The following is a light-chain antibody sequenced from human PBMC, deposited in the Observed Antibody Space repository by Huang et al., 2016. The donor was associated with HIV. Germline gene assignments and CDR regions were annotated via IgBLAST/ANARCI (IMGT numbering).Light chain of an antibody. Sequence: EIVLRQSPSTLSVSPGETASLSCRASKNVNTNLAWYQQRPGQSPRLLIYAASTRAIGTPARFSGSGSGTDFTLTISNVQSEDSAVYYCQQSNDWPPYTFGPGTKL. J-gene: IGKJ2*01. CDR2: AAS. CDR3: QQSNDWPPYT. CDR1: KNVNTN. V-gene: IGKV3D-15*01.